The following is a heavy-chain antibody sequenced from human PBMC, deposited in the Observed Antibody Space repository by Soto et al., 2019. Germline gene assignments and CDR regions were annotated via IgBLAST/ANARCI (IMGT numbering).Heavy chain of an antibody. CDR1: GGAVIRCNHC. J-gene: IGHJ4*02. CDR3: ARAYDGGGYYSSPFIS. CDR2: IDHAGST. V-gene: IGHV4-31*03. D-gene: IGHD3-22*01. Sequence: LQALSLTCTVSGGAVIRCNHCWSWIRKHPVKGLEWIRYIDHAGSTSYNPSLKSRVTISVDTSKNQFSLKLTSGTAAHTAQYFCARAYDGGGYYSSPFISGGLGALVTVYS.